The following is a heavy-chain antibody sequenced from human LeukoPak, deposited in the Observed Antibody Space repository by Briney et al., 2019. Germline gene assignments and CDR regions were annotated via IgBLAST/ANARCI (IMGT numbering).Heavy chain of an antibody. J-gene: IGHJ4*02. Sequence: PGGSLTLFCAASGFTFSSYWMHWVRQAPGKGLVWVSRINSDGSSTIYEDSVKGRFTISRDNAKNTLYLQMNSLRAEDTAVYYCAKEKNYDSSGKMYYWGQGTLVTVSS. V-gene: IGHV3-74*01. CDR2: INSDGSST. CDR1: GFTFSSYW. CDR3: AKEKNYDSSGKMYY. D-gene: IGHD3-22*01.